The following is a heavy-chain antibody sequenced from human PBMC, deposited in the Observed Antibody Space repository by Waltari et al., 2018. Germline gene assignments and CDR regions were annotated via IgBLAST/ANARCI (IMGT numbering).Heavy chain of an antibody. CDR3: ASSTLSSPHTPIDLRFDAFDI. CDR2: IIPIFGTA. V-gene: IGHV1-69*13. D-gene: IGHD3-10*01. J-gene: IGHJ3*02. CDR1: GGTFSSYA. Sequence: QVQLVQSGAEVKKPGSSVKVSCKASGGTFSSYAISWVRQAPGQGLEWMGGIIPIFGTANYAQKCQGRVTITADESTSTAYMEMSSLRSEDTAVYYCASSTLSSPHTPIDLRFDAFDIWGQGTMVTVSS.